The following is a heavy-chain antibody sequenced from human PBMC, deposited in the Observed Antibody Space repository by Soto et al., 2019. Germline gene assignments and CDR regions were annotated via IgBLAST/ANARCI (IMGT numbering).Heavy chain of an antibody. CDR2: IYPGNHET. Sequence: GESLKISCQSSGYTFSNFWIGWVRQLPGKGLEWMGIIYPGNHETRYSPSFHGKVTISADRSINTAYLQWNSLEASDTAFYFCARSPRSSPYFDYWGQGALVTVSS. J-gene: IGHJ4*02. CDR3: ARSPRSSPYFDY. D-gene: IGHD6-13*01. CDR1: GYTFSNFW. V-gene: IGHV5-51*01.